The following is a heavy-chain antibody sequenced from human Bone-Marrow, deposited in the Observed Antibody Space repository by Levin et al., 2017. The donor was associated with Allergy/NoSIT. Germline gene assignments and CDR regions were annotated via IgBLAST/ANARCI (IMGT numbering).Heavy chain of an antibody. CDR2: ISHDGDNK. CDR3: AKSGRASRGVGYCRGGSCYPIDS. Sequence: SCAASRFTFNSYGMHWVRQAPGKGLEWVALISHDGDNKYYADSVKGRFTISRDNSKKTLYLQMNSLRPEDTAVYYCAKSGRASRGVGYCRGGSCYPIDSWGQGTLVTVSS. D-gene: IGHD2-15*01. V-gene: IGHV3-30*18. J-gene: IGHJ4*02. CDR1: RFTFNSYG.